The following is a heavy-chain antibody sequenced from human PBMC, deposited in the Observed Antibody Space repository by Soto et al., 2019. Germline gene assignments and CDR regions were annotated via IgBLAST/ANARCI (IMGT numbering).Heavy chain of an antibody. D-gene: IGHD1-26*01. CDR1: GDSVSGANYQ. CDR2: IHDSGST. CDR3: ARDSNGRGFDQ. V-gene: IGHV4-61*01. Sequence: QVQLQESGPGLVKPSETLSLTCTVSGDSVSGANYQWSWIRLPPGKGLEWIGYIHDSGSTNYKPSLKSRVIISLDTSKNQFSLMLNSVTAADTAVYFCARDSNGRGFDQWGQGTLVTVSS. J-gene: IGHJ4*02.